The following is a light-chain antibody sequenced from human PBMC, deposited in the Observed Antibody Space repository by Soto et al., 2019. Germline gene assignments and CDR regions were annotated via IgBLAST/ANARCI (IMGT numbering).Light chain of an antibody. Sequence: EIVMTQSPATLSVSPGERATLSCRASQSVSSNLSCYQQKPVQAPRLLIYVAWNGATVIPDRFSGSGSVTDFTLTIRRLEPEDFAVYYCQQYGSSGTFGQGTKVDIK. J-gene: IGKJ1*01. CDR3: QQYGSSGT. CDR2: VAW. CDR1: QSVSSN. V-gene: IGKV3-20*01.